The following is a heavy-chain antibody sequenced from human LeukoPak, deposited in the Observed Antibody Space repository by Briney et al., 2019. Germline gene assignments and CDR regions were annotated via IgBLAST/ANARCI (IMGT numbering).Heavy chain of an antibody. CDR1: GYTFTSYG. CDR2: ISAYNGNT. D-gene: IGHD4-17*01. Sequence: GASVKVSCKASGYTFTSYGISWVRQAPGQGLEWMGWISAYNGNTNYAQKLQGRVTMTTDTSTSTAYMELRSLRSDDTAVYYCAREATKKDGDDGADPWGQGTLVTVSS. V-gene: IGHV1-18*01. CDR3: AREATKKDGDDGADP. J-gene: IGHJ5*02.